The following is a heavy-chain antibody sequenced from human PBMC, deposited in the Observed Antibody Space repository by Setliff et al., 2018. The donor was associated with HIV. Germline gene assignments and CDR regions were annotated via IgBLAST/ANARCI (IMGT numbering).Heavy chain of an antibody. V-gene: IGHV5-51*01. CDR1: GYDFANYW. J-gene: IGHJ3*01. CDR3: ARQPSGFLNPKDSFDF. Sequence: GESLKISCKASGYDFANYWIGWVRQRPGKGLEWMGIIYPGDSDTKYSPSFQGQVSISADKSTSTAFLQWISLKASDTATYYCARQPSGFLNPKDSFDFWGQGTRVTVSS. CDR2: IYPGDSDT.